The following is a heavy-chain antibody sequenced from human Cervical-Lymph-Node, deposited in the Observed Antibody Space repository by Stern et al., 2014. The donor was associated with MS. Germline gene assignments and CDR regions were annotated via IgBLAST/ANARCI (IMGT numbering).Heavy chain of an antibody. V-gene: IGHV3-30*18. CDR3: AKVAVCWYGENYFDY. CDR2: ISYDGSNT. J-gene: IGHJ4*02. Sequence: VKLVEYGGDVVQSGRCLRLFCEASGFTFSNFGIYWVSQDAGKGMEWVAVISYDGSNTYYPDSMKGRFTISRDNSKNTLYLQMNSLRADDTAVYYCAKVAVCWYGENYFDYWGQGTLVTVSS. CDR1: GFTFSNFG. D-gene: IGHD4-17*01.